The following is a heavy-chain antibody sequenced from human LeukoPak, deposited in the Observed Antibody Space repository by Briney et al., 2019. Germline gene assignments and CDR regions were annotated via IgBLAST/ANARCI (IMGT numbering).Heavy chain of an antibody. CDR2: IYTSGST. V-gene: IGHV4-4*09. J-gene: IGHJ6*03. CDR1: GGSISSYY. D-gene: IGHD6-6*01. Sequence: SETLSLTCTVSGGSISSYYWSWIRQPPGKGLEWIGYIYTSGSTNYNPSLKSRVTISVDTSKNQFSLKLSSVTAADTAVYYCARVVRSSSSSYYYYYMDVWGKGTTVTVSS. CDR3: ARVVRSSSSSYYYYYMDV.